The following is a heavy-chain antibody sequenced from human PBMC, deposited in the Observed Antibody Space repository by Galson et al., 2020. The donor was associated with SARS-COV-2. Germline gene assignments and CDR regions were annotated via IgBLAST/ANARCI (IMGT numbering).Heavy chain of an antibody. D-gene: IGHD6-6*01. J-gene: IGHJ5*02. CDR2: YSNSGST. CDR3: ARGAGGAARPNWFDP. Sequence: SETLSLTCTVSGGSINGYYWSWIRQPPGKGLEYIGYYSNSGSTTYNSSLKSRVTISVDTSKNHFSLKLTSVTAADTAFYYCARGAGGAARPNWFDPWGQGTLVTVSS. V-gene: IGHV4-59*01. CDR1: GGSINGYY.